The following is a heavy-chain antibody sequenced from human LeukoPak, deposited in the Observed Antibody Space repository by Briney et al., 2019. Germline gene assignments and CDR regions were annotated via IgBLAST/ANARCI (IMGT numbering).Heavy chain of an antibody. D-gene: IGHD2-15*01. J-gene: IGHJ4*02. CDR3: ARDCIGCHGFDY. CDR1: GYTFITYG. Sequence: ASVKVSCKASGYTFITYGISWVRQAPGQGLEWVGWVSAYADITNYVQKLQGRVTMTTDTSTSTAYMELRSLRSDDTAVYYCARDCIGCHGFDYWGQGTLVTVSS. V-gene: IGHV1-18*01. CDR2: VSAYADIT.